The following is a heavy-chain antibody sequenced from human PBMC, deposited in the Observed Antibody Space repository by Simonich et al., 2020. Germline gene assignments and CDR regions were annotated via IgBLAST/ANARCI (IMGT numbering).Heavy chain of an antibody. J-gene: IGHJ3*02. CDR3: ARHAGFAFDI. CDR1: GGSISSSSYY. V-gene: IGHV4-39*01. Sequence: QLQLQESGPGLVKPSETLSLTCTVSGGSISSSSYYWGWIRQPPGKGLEGIGCIYYRGSTYYNPSLKSRVTISVATSKNQFSLKLSSVTAADTAVYYCARHAGFAFDIWGQGTMVTVSS. D-gene: IGHD6-13*01. CDR2: IYYRGST.